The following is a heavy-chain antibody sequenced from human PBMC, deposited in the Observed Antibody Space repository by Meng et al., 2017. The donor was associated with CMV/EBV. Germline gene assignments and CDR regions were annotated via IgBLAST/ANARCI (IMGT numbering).Heavy chain of an antibody. D-gene: IGHD2-2*01. V-gene: IGHV3-23*01. CDR2: INYSGGST. CDR3: AKALCSGTSCTFDC. J-gene: IGHJ4*02. Sequence: GESLKISCAASGFTFSSYSMNWVRQAPGKGLEWVSGINYSGGSTYHADSVKGRFTISRDNSINTLYLQMSSLRPDDTAVYFCAKALCSGTSCTFDCWGQGILVTVSS. CDR1: GFTFSSYS.